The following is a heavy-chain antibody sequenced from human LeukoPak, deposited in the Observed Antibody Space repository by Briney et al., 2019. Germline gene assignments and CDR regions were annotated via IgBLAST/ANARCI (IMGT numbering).Heavy chain of an antibody. CDR2: IIPIFGTA. CDR3: PSDVVPAAKGYYMDV. V-gene: IGHV1-69*05. CDR1: GGTFSSYA. Sequence: SVKVSCKASGGTFSSYAISWVRQAPGQGLEWMGGIIPIFGTANYAQKFQGRGTITTDESTSTAYMELSSLRSEDTAVYYCPSDVVPAAKGYYMDVWGKRTTVTVSS. D-gene: IGHD2-2*01. J-gene: IGHJ6*03.